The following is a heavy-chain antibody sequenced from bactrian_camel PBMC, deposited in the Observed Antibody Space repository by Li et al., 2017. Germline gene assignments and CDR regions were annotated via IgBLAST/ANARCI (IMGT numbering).Heavy chain of an antibody. CDR3: AAEPRQHESCVGSVVAIWAFGT. CDR2: IYTGGTHR. J-gene: IGHJ6*01. CDR1: GDTYSGNC. Sequence: VQLVESGGGSVQAGGSLRLSCAASGDTYSGNCMGWFRQAPGKDREGIAAIYTGGTHRYYADSVKGRFTISQDNSKNTVYLQMNSLKPEDTAIYYCAAEPRQHESCVGSVVAIWAFGTTGQGTQVTVS. V-gene: IGHV3S40*01. D-gene: IGHD6*01.